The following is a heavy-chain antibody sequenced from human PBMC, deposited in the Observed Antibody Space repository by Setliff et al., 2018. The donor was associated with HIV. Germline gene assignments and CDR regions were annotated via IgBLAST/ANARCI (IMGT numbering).Heavy chain of an antibody. V-gene: IGHV4-39*01. J-gene: IGHJ2*01. Sequence: TSETLSLTCTVSGGSIPSNIYYWGWICQAPGKGLEWIGSVSHSGITFYNPSLKSRVTISVDTSENQFSLNLKSVTAADTAIYFCARGPRPDYSGSGNYGFLGVWGRGTVVTVSS. CDR3: ARGPRPDYSGSGNYGFLGV. D-gene: IGHD3-10*01. CDR1: GGSIPSNIYY. CDR2: VSHSGIT.